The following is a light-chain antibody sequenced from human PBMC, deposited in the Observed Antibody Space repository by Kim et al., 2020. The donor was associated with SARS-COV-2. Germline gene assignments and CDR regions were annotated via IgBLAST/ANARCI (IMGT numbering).Light chain of an antibody. J-gene: IGKJ4*01. V-gene: IGKV1-5*01. CDR2: DAS. CDR3: QQYSSYSPT. CDR1: QSITTW. Sequence: GDRVTSTCRASQSITTWLAWYQQKPGKAPKVLIFDASNLKSGVPSRFSGSGSGTEFTLTISSLQPDDFATYFCQQYSSYSPTFGGGTKVDI.